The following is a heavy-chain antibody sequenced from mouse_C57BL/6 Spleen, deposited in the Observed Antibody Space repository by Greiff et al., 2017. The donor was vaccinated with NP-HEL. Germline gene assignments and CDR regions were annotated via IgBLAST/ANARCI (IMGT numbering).Heavy chain of an antibody. Sequence: EVQLQQSGPELVKPGASVKMSCKASGYTFTDYNMHWVKQSHGKSLEWIGYINPNNGGTSYNQKFKGKATLTVNKSSSTAYMELRSLTSEDSAVYYCARAIYYDYDDYAMDYWGQGTSVTVSS. CDR3: ARAIYYDYDDYAMDY. D-gene: IGHD2-4*01. J-gene: IGHJ4*01. V-gene: IGHV1-22*01. CDR1: GYTFTDYN. CDR2: INPNNGGT.